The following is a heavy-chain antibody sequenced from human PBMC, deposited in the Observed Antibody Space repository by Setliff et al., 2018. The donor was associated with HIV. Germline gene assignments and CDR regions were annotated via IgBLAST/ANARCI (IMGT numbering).Heavy chain of an antibody. CDR2: IDPSNSNT. CDR1: GYSFTNYW. CDR3: VRRDGYKFDY. J-gene: IGHJ4*02. V-gene: IGHV5-10-1*04. Sequence: PGESLKISCKGSGYSFTNYWIGWVRQMPGKGLEWMGRIDPSNSNTNYSPSFQGQVTISADKSISTAYLQWSSLKASDTAMYYCVRRDGYKFDYWGQGTLVTVSS. D-gene: IGHD5-12*01.